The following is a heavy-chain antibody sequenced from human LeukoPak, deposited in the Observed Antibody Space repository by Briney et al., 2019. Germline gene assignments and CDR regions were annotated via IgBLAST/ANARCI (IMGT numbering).Heavy chain of an antibody. CDR2: IYYSGST. CDR1: GGSISSYY. CDR3: ARHIWFGESPHYYYGMDV. D-gene: IGHD3-10*01. Sequence: SETLSLTCTVSGGSISSYYWGWIRQPPGKGLEWIGYIYYSGSTNYNPSLKSRVTISVDTSKNQFSLKLSSVTAADTAVYYCARHIWFGESPHYYYGMDVWGQGTTVTVSS. V-gene: IGHV4-59*08. J-gene: IGHJ6*02.